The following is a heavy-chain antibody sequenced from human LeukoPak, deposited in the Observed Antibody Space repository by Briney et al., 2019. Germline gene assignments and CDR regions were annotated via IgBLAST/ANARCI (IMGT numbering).Heavy chain of an antibody. D-gene: IGHD6-19*01. CDR1: GGSISSYY. J-gene: IGHJ4*02. V-gene: IGHV4-59*08. Sequence: SETLSLTCTVSGGSISSYYWSWIRQPPGKGLEWIGYIYYSGSTNYNPSLKSRVTISVDTSKNQFSLKLSSVTAADTAVYYCARHRQAVAGTGGFDYWGQGTLVTVSS. CDR2: IYYSGST. CDR3: ARHRQAVAGTGGFDY.